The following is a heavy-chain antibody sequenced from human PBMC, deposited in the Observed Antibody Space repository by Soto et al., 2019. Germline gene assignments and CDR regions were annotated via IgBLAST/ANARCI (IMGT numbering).Heavy chain of an antibody. D-gene: IGHD3-22*01. CDR2: INHSGST. Sequence: SETLSLTCAVYGGSFSGYYWSWIRQPPGKGLEWIGEINHSGSTNYKPSLKSRVTISVDTSKNQFSLKLSSLTAADTAVYYCARCNYYDSSGYSSIDYWVQGTLVTISS. CDR3: ARCNYYDSSGYSSIDY. V-gene: IGHV4-34*01. J-gene: IGHJ4*02. CDR1: GGSFSGYY.